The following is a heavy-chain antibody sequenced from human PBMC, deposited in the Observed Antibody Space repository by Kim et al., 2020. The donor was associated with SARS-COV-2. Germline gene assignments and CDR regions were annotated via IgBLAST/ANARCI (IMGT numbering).Heavy chain of an antibody. D-gene: IGHD4-17*01. V-gene: IGHV3-33*01. CDR2: IWYDGSGK. CDR3: AREDYGGNPDYFYGMDV. Sequence: GGSLRLSCAASGFVFSSYGMHWVHQAPGKGLEWVAVIWYDGSGKYYSDSVKGRFTISRDNSKNTLFLQMNSLRAEDTAVYYCAREDYGGNPDYFYGMDVWGKGTTVTVSS. CDR1: GFVFSSYG. J-gene: IGHJ6*04.